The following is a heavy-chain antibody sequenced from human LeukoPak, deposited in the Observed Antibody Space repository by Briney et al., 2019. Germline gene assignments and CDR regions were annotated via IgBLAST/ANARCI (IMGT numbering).Heavy chain of an antibody. Sequence: GRSLRLSCAASGFTFSSYAMHWVRQAPGKGLEWVAVISYDGSNKYYADSVKGRFTISRDNSKNTLYLQMNSLRAEDTAVYYCARARFTTVTTGLLDYWGQGTLVTVSS. J-gene: IGHJ4*02. CDR3: ARARFTTVTTGLLDY. V-gene: IGHV3-30-3*01. CDR1: GFTFSSYA. CDR2: ISYDGSNK. D-gene: IGHD4-11*01.